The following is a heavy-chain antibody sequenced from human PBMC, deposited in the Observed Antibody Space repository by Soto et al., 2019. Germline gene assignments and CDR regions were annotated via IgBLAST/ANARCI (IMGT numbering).Heavy chain of an antibody. D-gene: IGHD5-18*01. J-gene: IGHJ4*02. CDR2: INHSGST. CDR1: GGSFSGYY. CDR3: ARTPWDGYTGYYFDY. V-gene: IGHV4-34*01. Sequence: ASETLSLTCAVYGGSFSGYYWTCIRKHPGTGLEWIGEINHSGSTNYNPSLKSRVTISVDTSKNQFSLKLTSVTAADTAVYSCARTPWDGYTGYYFDYWGQGTLVTVSS.